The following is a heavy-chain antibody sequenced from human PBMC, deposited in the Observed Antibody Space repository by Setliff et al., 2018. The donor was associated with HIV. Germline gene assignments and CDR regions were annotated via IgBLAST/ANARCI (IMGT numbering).Heavy chain of an antibody. Sequence: KPSETLSLTCTVSAGSISNNNYHCGWIRQSPGKGLEWIGSIYHSGSTNYNPSFNSRVTMSVDTSENQFSLRLTSVTAADTAMYHCARDRSSGWSKDWFDTWGQGILVTVSS. CDR3: ARDRSSGWSKDWFDT. V-gene: IGHV4-39*07. CDR1: AGSISNNNYH. J-gene: IGHJ5*02. D-gene: IGHD6-19*01. CDR2: IYHSGST.